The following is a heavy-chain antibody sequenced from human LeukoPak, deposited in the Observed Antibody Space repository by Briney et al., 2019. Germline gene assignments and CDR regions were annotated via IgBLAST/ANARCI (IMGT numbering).Heavy chain of an antibody. D-gene: IGHD7-27*01. V-gene: IGHV4-59*01. Sequence: TPSETLSLTCTVSGGSISSYYWSWIRQPPGKGLEWIGYFHYSGTTNYNPSLKSRVTISLDTSKNQFSLKLSSVTAADTAVYYCARVAANWGFVDYGGQGTRVTVPS. CDR2: FHYSGTT. CDR1: GGSISSYY. CDR3: ARVAANWGFVDY. J-gene: IGHJ4*02.